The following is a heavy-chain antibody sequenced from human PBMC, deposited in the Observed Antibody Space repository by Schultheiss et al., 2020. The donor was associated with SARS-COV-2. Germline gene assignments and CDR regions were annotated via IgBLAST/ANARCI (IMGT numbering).Heavy chain of an antibody. D-gene: IGHD2-15*01. CDR3: ARGSSLGGSPGGYGMDV. Sequence: GGSLRLSCAASGFTFSDYHMSWIRQAPGKGLQWVSYISRSDSRTYYANSVKGRFTISRDNAKNSLYLQMNSLRAEDTAVYYCARGSSLGGSPGGYGMDVWGQGTTVTVSS. J-gene: IGHJ6*02. CDR1: GFTFSDYH. V-gene: IGHV3-11*01. CDR2: ISRSDSRT.